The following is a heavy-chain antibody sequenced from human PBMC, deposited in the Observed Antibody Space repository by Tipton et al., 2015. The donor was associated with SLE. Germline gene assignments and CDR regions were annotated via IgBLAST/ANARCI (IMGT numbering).Heavy chain of an antibody. V-gene: IGHV4-59*01. CDR3: ARAKRSSTTWGYWFDP. J-gene: IGHJ5*02. Sequence: TLSLTCTVSGGSISNYYWSWIRQPPGKGLEWIGYIYYSGSTNYNPSLKSRVTISVDTSRNQFFLKLSSVTAADTALYYCARAKRSSTTWGYWFDPWGQGTLATVSS. D-gene: IGHD2-2*01. CDR2: IYYSGST. CDR1: GGSISNYY.